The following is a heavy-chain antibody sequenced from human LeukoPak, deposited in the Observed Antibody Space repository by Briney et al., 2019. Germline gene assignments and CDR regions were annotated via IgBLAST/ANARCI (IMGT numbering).Heavy chain of an antibody. CDR1: GFTFSSYS. D-gene: IGHD6-6*01. Sequence: GGSLRLSCAASGFTFSSYSMNWVRQAPGKGLEWVAFIRYDGSNKYYADSVKGRFTISRDNSKNTLYLQMNSLRAEDTAVYYCAKDLGYSSSSFNDAFDIWGQGTMVTVSS. J-gene: IGHJ3*02. CDR3: AKDLGYSSSSFNDAFDI. CDR2: IRYDGSNK. V-gene: IGHV3-30*02.